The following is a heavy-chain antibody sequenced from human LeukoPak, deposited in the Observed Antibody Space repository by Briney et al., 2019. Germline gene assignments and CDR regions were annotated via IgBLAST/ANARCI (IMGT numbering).Heavy chain of an antibody. D-gene: IGHD3-9*01. Sequence: GGSLRLSCAASGFTFSSYAMSWVRQAPGKGLEWVSATSGSGGSTYYADSVKGRFTISRDNSKNTLYLQMNSLRAEDTAVYYCARRVRYFDWLLFDYWGQGTLVTVSS. CDR1: GFTFSSYA. J-gene: IGHJ4*02. CDR3: ARRVRYFDWLLFDY. CDR2: TSGSGGST. V-gene: IGHV3-23*01.